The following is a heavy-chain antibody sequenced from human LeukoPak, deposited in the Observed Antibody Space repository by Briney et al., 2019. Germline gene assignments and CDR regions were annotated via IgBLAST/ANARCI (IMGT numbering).Heavy chain of an antibody. J-gene: IGHJ5*02. CDR1: GYTFTIYG. Sequence: ASVKVSCKASGYTFTIYGISWVRQVPGQGLGWMGWISAYNGNTNYAQKLQGRVTMTTDTSTSTAYMELRSLRSDDTAVYYCARGRSGSPKPSSFDPWGQGTLVTVSS. CDR2: ISAYNGNT. D-gene: IGHD1-26*01. CDR3: ARGRSGSPKPSSFDP. V-gene: IGHV1-18*01.